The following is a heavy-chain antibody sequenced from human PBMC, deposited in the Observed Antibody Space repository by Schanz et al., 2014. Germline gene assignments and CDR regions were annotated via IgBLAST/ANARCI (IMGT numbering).Heavy chain of an antibody. CDR1: GFTLSSYG. CDR2: MSYDGSIK. Sequence: QVQLVESGGGVVQPGRSLRLSCAAYGFTLSSYGMHWVRQAPGKGLEWVAAMSYDGSIKYYGDSVKGRFTISRDNSKNTLYLQMNSLRAEDTAVYYCAREEGWGIAAAGPKHYYYGMDVWGQGTTVTVSS. V-gene: IGHV3-33*08. D-gene: IGHD6-13*01. CDR3: AREEGWGIAAAGPKHYYYGMDV. J-gene: IGHJ6*02.